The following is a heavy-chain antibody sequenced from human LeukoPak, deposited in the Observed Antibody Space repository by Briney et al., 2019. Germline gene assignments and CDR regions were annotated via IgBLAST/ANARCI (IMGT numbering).Heavy chain of an antibody. CDR2: LHADGVEQ. D-gene: IGHD5-18*01. J-gene: IGHJ4*02. V-gene: IGHV3-7*01. CDR1: GFSLSGYW. CDR3: ARGGYSFDY. Sequence: GGSLRLSCAASGFSLSGYWMTWVRQAPGKGLEWVAGLHADGVEQNYVDSVTGRFTMSRDNAKNSLDLQMNSLRVEDTAVYYCARGGYSFDYLGQGTLVAVSS.